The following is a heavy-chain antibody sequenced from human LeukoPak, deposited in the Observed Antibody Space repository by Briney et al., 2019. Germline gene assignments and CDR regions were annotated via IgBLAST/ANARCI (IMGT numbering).Heavy chain of an antibody. CDR2: ISGGGGSTYYA. J-gene: IGHJ4*02. CDR3: ARRSAAQAFDY. V-gene: IGHV3-23*01. CDR1: GFTFNNYA. Sequence: GGSLRLSCAASGFTFNNYAMSWVRQAPGKGLEWVSTISGGGGSTYYAYYADSVRGRFTLSRDNSENTLYLQMNSLRAEDTAIYYCARRSAAQAFDYWGQGTLVTVSS. D-gene: IGHD4-17*01.